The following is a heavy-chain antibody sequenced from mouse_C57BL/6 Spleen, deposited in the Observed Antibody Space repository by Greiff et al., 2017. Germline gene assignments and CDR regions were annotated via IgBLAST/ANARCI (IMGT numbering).Heavy chain of an antibody. CDR2: INPNNGGT. CDR3: ARGSSGQAWFAY. D-gene: IGHD3-2*02. V-gene: IGHV1-22*01. CDR1: GYTFTDYN. Sequence: EVKLMESGPELVKPGASVKMSCKASGYTFTDYNMHWVKQSHGKSLEWIGYINPNNGGTSYNQKFKGKATLTVNKSSSTAYMELRSLTSEDSAVYYCARGSSGQAWFAYWGQGTLVTVSA. J-gene: IGHJ3*01.